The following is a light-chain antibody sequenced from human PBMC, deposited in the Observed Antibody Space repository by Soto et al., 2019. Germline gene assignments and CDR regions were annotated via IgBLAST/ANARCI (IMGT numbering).Light chain of an antibody. V-gene: IGKV3-20*01. CDR3: QQYDTSPWT. Sequence: EIVLTQSPGTRSLSPREIATLSCRASQSVSSSYFAWYQQKPGQAPRLLIYGASTRATGIPDRFSGSGSGTDFSHTISRLEPEDFAVYYCQQYDTSPWTFGQGTKVEI. J-gene: IGKJ1*01. CDR2: GAS. CDR1: QSVSSSY.